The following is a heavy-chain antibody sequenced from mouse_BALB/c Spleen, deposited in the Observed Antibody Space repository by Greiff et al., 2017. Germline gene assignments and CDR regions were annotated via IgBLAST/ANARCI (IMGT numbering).Heavy chain of an antibody. V-gene: IGHV1-54*01. D-gene: IGHD2-1*01. CDR1: GYAFTNYL. CDR2: INPGSGGT. Sequence: QVQLKQSGAELVRPGTSVKVSCKASGYAFTNYLIEWVKQRPGQGLEWIGVINPGSGGTNYNEKFKGKATLTADKSSSTAYMQLSSLTSDDSAVYFCARYGNSYYYAMDYWGQGTSVTVSS. CDR3: ARYGNSYYYAMDY. J-gene: IGHJ4*01.